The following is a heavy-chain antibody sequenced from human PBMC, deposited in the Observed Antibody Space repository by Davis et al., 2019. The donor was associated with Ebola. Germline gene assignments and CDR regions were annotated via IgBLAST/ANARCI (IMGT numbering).Heavy chain of an antibody. V-gene: IGHV6-1*01. CDR1: GDGVSSNFAA. CDR3: ATDQTYDSSGPFDY. CDR2: TFYRSKWFS. D-gene: IGHD3-22*01. J-gene: IGHJ4*02. Sequence: SQTLSLTCAILGDGVSSNFAAWSWIRQSPSRGLEWLGRTFYRSKWFSDYAVSVKGRLTIMPDTAYMELSSLRSEDTAVYYCATDQTYDSSGPFDYWGQGTLVTVSS.